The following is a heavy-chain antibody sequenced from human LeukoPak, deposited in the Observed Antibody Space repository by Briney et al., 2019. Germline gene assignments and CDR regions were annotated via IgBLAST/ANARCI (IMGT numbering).Heavy chain of an antibody. J-gene: IGHJ5*02. V-gene: IGHV1-18*01. Sequence: ATVKLSREASGHTFTSYCISWVRHAPAQGLEWMGWISAHNRNTNHAQKLQGRVTVTTDTSTSTAYMGPRSLGSGDTAVYYCGREEQLGGFDPWGQGTLVTVSS. CDR1: GHTFTSYC. CDR3: GREEQLGGFDP. CDR2: ISAHNRNT. D-gene: IGHD3-16*01.